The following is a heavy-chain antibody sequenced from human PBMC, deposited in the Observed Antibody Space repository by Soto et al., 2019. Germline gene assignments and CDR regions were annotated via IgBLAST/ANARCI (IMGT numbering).Heavy chain of an antibody. CDR3: ARDIDDGDGYTKYYYYGMDG. Sequence: SVKVSCKASGGTFSSYAISWVRQAPGQGLEWMGGIIPIFGTANYAQKFQGRVTITADESTSTAYMELSSLRSEDTAVYYCARDIDDGDGYTKYYYYGMDGWGQGNTVTFSS. CDR2: IIPIFGTA. V-gene: IGHV1-69*13. J-gene: IGHJ6*02. CDR1: GGTFSSYA. D-gene: IGHD5-12*01.